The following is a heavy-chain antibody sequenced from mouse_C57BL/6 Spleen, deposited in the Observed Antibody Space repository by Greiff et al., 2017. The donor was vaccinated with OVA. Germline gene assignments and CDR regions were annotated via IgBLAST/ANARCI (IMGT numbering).Heavy chain of an antibody. CDR1: GYTFTSYW. Sequence: QVHVKQPGAELVKPGASVKLSCKASGYTFTSYWMHWVKQRPGRGLEWIGRIDPNSGGTKYNEKFKSKATLTVDKPSSTAYMQLSSLTSEDSAVYYCAITTVVARGWYFDVWGTGTTVTVSS. V-gene: IGHV1-72*01. D-gene: IGHD1-1*01. J-gene: IGHJ1*03. CDR3: AITTVVARGWYFDV. CDR2: IDPNSGGT.